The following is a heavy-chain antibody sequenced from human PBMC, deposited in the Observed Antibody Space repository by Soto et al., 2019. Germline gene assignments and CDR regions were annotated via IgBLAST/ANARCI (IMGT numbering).Heavy chain of an antibody. V-gene: IGHV3-33*01. CDR1: GFTFSSYG. CDR3: ARVPDY. J-gene: IGHJ4*02. CDR2: IWYDGSNK. Sequence: VGSLRLSCAASGFTFSSYGMHWVRQAPGKGLEWVAVIWYDGSNKYYADSVKGRFTISRDNSKNTLYLQMNSLTAADTAAYYCARVPDYWGQGTLVTVSS.